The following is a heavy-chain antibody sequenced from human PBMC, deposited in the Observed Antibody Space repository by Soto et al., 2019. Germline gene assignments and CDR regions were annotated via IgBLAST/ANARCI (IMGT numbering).Heavy chain of an antibody. CDR2: IYHSGST. V-gene: IGHV4-38-2*02. J-gene: IGHJ6*02. D-gene: IGHD6-25*01. Sequence: SETLSLTCPVSVYSISSGYYWGCIRQPPGKGLEWIGSIYHSGSTYYNPSLKSRVTISVDTSKNQFSLKLSSVTAADTAVYYCARGSAYYYYYGMDVWGQGTTVTVSS. CDR3: ARGSAYYYYYGMDV. CDR1: VYSISSGYY.